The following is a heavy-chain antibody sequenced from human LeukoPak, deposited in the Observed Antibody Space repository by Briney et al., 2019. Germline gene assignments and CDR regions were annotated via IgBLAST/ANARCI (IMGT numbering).Heavy chain of an antibody. J-gene: IGHJ6*02. D-gene: IGHD2-15*01. CDR1: GYTFTGYY. CDR3: ARACSGGSCHYYYGMDV. CDR2: INPNSGGT. V-gene: IGHV1-2*02. Sequence: ASVKVSCKASGYTFTGYYMHWVRQAPGQGLEWMGWINPNSGGTNYAQKFQGRVTMTRDTSISTAYMELSRLRSDGTAVYYCARACSGGSCHYYYGMDVWGQGTTVTVSS.